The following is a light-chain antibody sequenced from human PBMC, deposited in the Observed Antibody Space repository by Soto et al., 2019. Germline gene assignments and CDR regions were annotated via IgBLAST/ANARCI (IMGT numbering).Light chain of an antibody. CDR1: QAIENN. Sequence: AIQMTQSPSSLSASVGDRVSIACRASQAIENNLGWFQQKPGKAPKLLIYAASTLHTGVPSRFSGSGSGTDFTLTISSLQSEDFAVYYCQQYNNWPPLTFGGGTKVEIK. CDR3: QQYNNWPPLT. CDR2: AAS. V-gene: IGKV1-6*01. J-gene: IGKJ4*01.